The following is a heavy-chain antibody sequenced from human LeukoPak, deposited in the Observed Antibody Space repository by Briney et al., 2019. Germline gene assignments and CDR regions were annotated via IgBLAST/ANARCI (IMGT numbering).Heavy chain of an antibody. V-gene: IGHV4-59*01. CDR1: GGSISSYY. D-gene: IGHD1-26*01. J-gene: IGHJ4*02. CDR2: IYYSGST. CDR3: ARGPVVGATPLH. Sequence: SETLSLTCTVSGGSISSYYWSWIRQPPGKGLEWIGYIYYSGSTNYNPSLKSRVTISVDTSKNQFSLKLSSVTAADTAVYYCARGPVVGATPLHWGQGTLVTVSS.